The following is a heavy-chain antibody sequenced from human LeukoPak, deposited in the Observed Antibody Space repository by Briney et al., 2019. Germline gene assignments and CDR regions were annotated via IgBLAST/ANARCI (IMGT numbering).Heavy chain of an antibody. D-gene: IGHD3-10*01. Sequence: GSLKVSCKASGYTFTGFCIHWVRQAPGQGLEWMGWLILNSGGPNYAQNLQGRVTMTRDTSISTGYMELSRLRSDDTAVYYCARDLDNYSGSGSYYNGDPLFQHWGQGTLVTVS. V-gene: IGHV1-2*02. CDR3: ARDLDNYSGSGSYYNGDPLFQH. J-gene: IGHJ1*01. CDR2: LILNSGGP. CDR1: GYTFTGFC.